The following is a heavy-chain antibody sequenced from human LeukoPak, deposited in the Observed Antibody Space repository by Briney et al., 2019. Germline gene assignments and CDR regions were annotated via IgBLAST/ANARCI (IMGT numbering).Heavy chain of an antibody. D-gene: IGHD3-3*01. CDR2: INHSGST. V-gene: IGHV4-34*01. J-gene: IGHJ3*02. Sequence: SETLSLTCTVSGGSISSYYWSWIRQPPGKGLEWIGEINHSGSTNYNPSLKSRVTISVDTSKNQFSLKLSSVTAADTAVYYCARSPGEYDFWSGYYAFDIWGQGTMVTVSS. CDR1: GGSISSYY. CDR3: ARSPGEYDFWSGYYAFDI.